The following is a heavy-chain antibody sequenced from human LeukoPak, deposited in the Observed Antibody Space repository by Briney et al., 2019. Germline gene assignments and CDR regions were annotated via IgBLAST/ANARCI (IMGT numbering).Heavy chain of an antibody. J-gene: IGHJ4*02. V-gene: IGHV6-1*01. CDR3: VRDSDDYYWALDF. CDR2: TYYRSRWGN. CDR1: GDIVSNNIAT. Sequence: SQTLSLTCAISGDIVSNNIATWNWVRQSPSRGLEWLGRTYYRSRWGNDYAISVKSRITINPDTSRNQFSLQLNSVTPEDTAVYYCVRDSDDYYWALDFGGQGTPVTVSS. D-gene: IGHD3-10*01.